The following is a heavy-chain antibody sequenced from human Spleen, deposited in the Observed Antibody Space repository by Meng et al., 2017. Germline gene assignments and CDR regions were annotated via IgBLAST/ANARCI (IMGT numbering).Heavy chain of an antibody. V-gene: IGHV3-74*01. CDR1: GFYFSNAW. J-gene: IGHJ4*02. CDR3: ARSRGSTIDY. CDR2: INSVGSIT. D-gene: IGHD1-26*01. Sequence: GESLKISCAASGFYFSNAWMSWVRQAPGKGLVWVSRINSVGSITDYADSVKGRFTISRDNAKNTLYVQMNSLRAEDTAVYFCARSRGSTIDYWGQGTLVTVSS.